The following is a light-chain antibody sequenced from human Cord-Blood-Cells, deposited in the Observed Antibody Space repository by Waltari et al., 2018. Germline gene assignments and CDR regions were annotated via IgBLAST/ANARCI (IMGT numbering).Light chain of an antibody. CDR2: GAS. CDR3: QQYGSAFT. Sequence: EIVLTQSPGTLSLSPGERATLSCRASQSVRSSSLAWYQQKPGQAPRLLIYGASSRATGIPDRFSGSGSGTDFTLTISRLEPEDFAVYYCQQYGSAFTFGPGTKVDIK. J-gene: IGKJ3*01. CDR1: QSVRSSS. V-gene: IGKV3-20*01.